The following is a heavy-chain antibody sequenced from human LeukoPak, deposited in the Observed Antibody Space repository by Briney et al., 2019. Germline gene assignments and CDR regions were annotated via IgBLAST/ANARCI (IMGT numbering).Heavy chain of an antibody. CDR3: AREGRSSSLDY. V-gene: IGHV1-8*01. CDR1: GYTFSSND. Sequence: ASVKVSCKTFGYTFSSNDINWVRQPPGQGLEWMGWMNPNSGATGYAQKFQGRVTMTRDTSISTAYMELSSLRSEDTAVYYCAREGRSSSLDYWGQGTLVTVSS. CDR2: MNPNSGAT. D-gene: IGHD6-6*01. J-gene: IGHJ4*02.